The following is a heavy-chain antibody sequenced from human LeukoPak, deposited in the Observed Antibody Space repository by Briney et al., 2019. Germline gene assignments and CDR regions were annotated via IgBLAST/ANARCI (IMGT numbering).Heavy chain of an antibody. D-gene: IGHD3-3*01. V-gene: IGHV3-7*01. CDR1: GFTFSSYW. Sequence: TGGSLRLSCAASGFTFSSYWMSWVRQAPGKGLEWVANIKQDGSEKYYVDSVKGRFTISRDNAKKSLYLQMNSLRAEDTAVFYCARDQYDTWSRRGNFDSWGQGTLVIVSS. CDR2: IKQDGSEK. J-gene: IGHJ4*02. CDR3: ARDQYDTWSRRGNFDS.